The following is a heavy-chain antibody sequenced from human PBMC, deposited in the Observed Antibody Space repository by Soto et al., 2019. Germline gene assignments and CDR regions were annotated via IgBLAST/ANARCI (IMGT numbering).Heavy chain of an antibody. Sequence: EVQLLESGGGLVQPGGSLRLSCAASGFTFSSYAMSWVRQAPGKGLEWVSAISGSGGSTYYADSVKGRFTISRDNSKNTLYLQMNSLRAEDTAIYYCAGRRFGELFSYYFDYWGQGTLVTVSS. D-gene: IGHD3-10*01. V-gene: IGHV3-23*01. J-gene: IGHJ4*02. CDR2: ISGSGGST. CDR3: AGRRFGELFSYYFDY. CDR1: GFTFSSYA.